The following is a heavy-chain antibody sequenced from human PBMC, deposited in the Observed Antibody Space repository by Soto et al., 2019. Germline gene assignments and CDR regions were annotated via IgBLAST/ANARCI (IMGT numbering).Heavy chain of an antibody. Sequence: EVQLVESGGGLVKPGGSLRLSCAASGFTFSSYSMNWVRQAPGKGLEWVSSISSSSSYIYYADSVKGRFTISRDNAQNSLYLQMNSLRAEDTAVYYCAIGLYYYDSSGYYSPWGQGTLVTVSS. D-gene: IGHD3-22*01. V-gene: IGHV3-21*01. CDR1: GFTFSSYS. CDR3: AIGLYYYDSSGYYSP. J-gene: IGHJ5*02. CDR2: ISSSSSYI.